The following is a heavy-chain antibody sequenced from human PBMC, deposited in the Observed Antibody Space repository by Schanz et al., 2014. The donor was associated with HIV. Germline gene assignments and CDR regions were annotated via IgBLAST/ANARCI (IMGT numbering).Heavy chain of an antibody. CDR1: GFTFSSYG. Sequence: QVQLVESGGGVVQPGRSLRLSCAASGFTFSSYGMHWVRQAPGKGLEWVAVISNDGSNKYYTDSVKGRFTISRDNSKNTVYLQMNSLRPEDTAVYYCARTTIAAPGTEYYYGMDVWGQGTTVTVSS. J-gene: IGHJ6*02. V-gene: IGHV3-30*03. D-gene: IGHD6-13*01. CDR3: ARTTIAAPGTEYYYGMDV. CDR2: ISNDGSNK.